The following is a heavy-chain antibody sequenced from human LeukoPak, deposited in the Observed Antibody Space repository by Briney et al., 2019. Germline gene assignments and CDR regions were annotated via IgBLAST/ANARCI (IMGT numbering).Heavy chain of an antibody. CDR2: ISYDGSNK. CDR1: GFTFSSYG. D-gene: IGHD4-17*01. CDR3: AKDTASTVTTNPLGAFDI. J-gene: IGHJ3*02. V-gene: IGHV3-30*18. Sequence: PGGSLRLSCAASGFTFSSYGVHWVRQAPGKGLEWVAVISYDGSNKYYADSVKGRFTISRDNSKNTLYLQMNSLRAEDTAVYYCAKDTASTVTTNPLGAFDIWGQGTMVTVSS.